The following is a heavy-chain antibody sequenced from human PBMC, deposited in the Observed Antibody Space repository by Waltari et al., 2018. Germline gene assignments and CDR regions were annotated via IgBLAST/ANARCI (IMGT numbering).Heavy chain of an antibody. Sequence: QVQLQESGPGLVKPSETLSLTCTVSGYSISSGYYWGWIRQPPGKGLEWIGSIYHSGSTYYNPSLKSRVTISVDTSKNQFSLKLSSVTAADTAVYYCARDVGITMIVVALNWFDPWGQGTLVTVSS. D-gene: IGHD3-22*01. CDR2: IYHSGST. J-gene: IGHJ5*02. V-gene: IGHV4-38-2*02. CDR3: ARDVGITMIVVALNWFDP. CDR1: GYSISSGYY.